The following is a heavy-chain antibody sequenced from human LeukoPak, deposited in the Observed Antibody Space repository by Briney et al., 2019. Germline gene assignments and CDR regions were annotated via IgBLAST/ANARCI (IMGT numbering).Heavy chain of an antibody. CDR2: ISYDGSNK. CDR1: GFTFSSYA. D-gene: IGHD3-22*01. V-gene: IGHV3-30-3*01. J-gene: IGHJ6*02. CDR3: ARVRIITTSRFIPMDV. Sequence: GGSLRLSCAASGFTFSSYAMHWVRQAPGKGLEWVAVISYDGSNKYYADSVKGRFTISRDNARNSLSLQMNSLRAEDTAVYYCARVRIITTSRFIPMDVWGQGTTVTVSS.